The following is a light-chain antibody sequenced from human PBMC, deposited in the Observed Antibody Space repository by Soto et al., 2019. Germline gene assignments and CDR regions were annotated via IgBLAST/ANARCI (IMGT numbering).Light chain of an antibody. CDR3: QSYDSSLSLYV. J-gene: IGLJ1*01. CDR2: GNS. Sequence: QSVLTQPPSVSGAPGQRVTISCTGSSSNIGAGYDVHWYQQLPGTAPKLLIYGNSNRPSGVPDRFSGSKSGTSASLAITGLQAEDEADYYCQSYDSSLSLYVSGTGTKLTVL. V-gene: IGLV1-40*01. CDR1: SSNIGAGYD.